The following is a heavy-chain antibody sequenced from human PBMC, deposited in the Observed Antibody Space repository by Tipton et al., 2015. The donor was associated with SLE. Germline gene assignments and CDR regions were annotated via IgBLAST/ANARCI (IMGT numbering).Heavy chain of an antibody. V-gene: IGHV4-39*07. D-gene: IGHD3-22*01. CDR3: ARDRFDSSGYTLFDS. Sequence: TLSLTCTVSGGSMSSGGYYWSWIRQPPGKGLEWIGEIYHSGSTNYNPSLNSRVTISLDTSKNQFSLNLSSVTAADTAVYYCARDRFDSSGYTLFDSWGQGTLVTVSS. CDR1: GGSMSSGGYY. J-gene: IGHJ4*02. CDR2: IYHSGST.